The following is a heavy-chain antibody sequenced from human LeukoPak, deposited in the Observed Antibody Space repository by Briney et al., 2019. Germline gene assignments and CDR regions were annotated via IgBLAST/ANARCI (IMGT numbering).Heavy chain of an antibody. V-gene: IGHV4-59*08. CDR3: ARRPRYSSSSRYYYYGMDV. CDR1: GGSISSYY. CDR2: VYYSRST. J-gene: IGHJ6*02. Sequence: SETLSLTCTVSGGSISSYYCSWIRPPPGQGLDWIGYVYYSRSTNHSPSDQSRVTISVATSKNQFSMKLGSVTAAYTAVYYCARRPRYSSSSRYYYYGMDVWGQGTTVTVSS. D-gene: IGHD6-6*01.